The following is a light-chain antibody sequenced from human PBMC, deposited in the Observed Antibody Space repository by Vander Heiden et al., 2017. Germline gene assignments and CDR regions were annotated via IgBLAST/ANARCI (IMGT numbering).Light chain of an antibody. J-gene: IGKJ1*01. CDR2: GAS. CDR1: QSVSSN. V-gene: IGKV3-15*01. CDR3: QQYNNWPPWT. Sequence: EIVMKKSPATLSVSPGERSTLSCRASQSVSSNLAWYQQKPGQPPRLLIYGASTRTSGIPARFSGSGSGTEFTLTISSLQSEDFAVYYCQQYNNWPPWTFGQGTKVEIK.